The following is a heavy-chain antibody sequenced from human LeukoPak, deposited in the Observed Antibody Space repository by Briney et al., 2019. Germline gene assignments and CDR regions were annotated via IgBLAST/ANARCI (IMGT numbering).Heavy chain of an antibody. CDR3: ARGIWNSGSYGPYYFDY. V-gene: IGHV3-30-3*01. D-gene: IGHD6-19*01. Sequence: GGSLRLSCAASGFTFSSYAMHWVRQAPGKGLEWVAVISYDGSNKYYADSVKGRFTISGDNSKNTLYLQMNSLRAEDTAVYYCARGIWNSGSYGPYYFDYWGQGTLVTVSS. CDR2: ISYDGSNK. J-gene: IGHJ4*02. CDR1: GFTFSSYA.